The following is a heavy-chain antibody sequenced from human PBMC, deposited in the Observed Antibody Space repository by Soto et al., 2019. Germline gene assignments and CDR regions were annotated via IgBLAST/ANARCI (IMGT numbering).Heavy chain of an antibody. CDR2: ISGSGGST. D-gene: IGHD3-16*02. J-gene: IGHJ3*02. CDR3: AKPDSVDYDYVWGSYRFNAFDI. Sequence: VGSLRLSCAASGFTFSSYAMSWVRQAPGKGLEWVSAISGSGGSTYYADSVKGRFTISRDNSKNALYLQMNSLRAEDTAVYYCAKPDSVDYDYVWGSYRFNAFDIWGQGTMVTVSS. V-gene: IGHV3-23*01. CDR1: GFTFSSYA.